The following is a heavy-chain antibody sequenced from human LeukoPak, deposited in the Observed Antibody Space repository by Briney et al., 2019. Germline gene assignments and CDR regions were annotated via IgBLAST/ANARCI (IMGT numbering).Heavy chain of an antibody. V-gene: IGHV4-34*01. CDR2: INHSGST. CDR1: GGSFSGYY. Sequence: SETLSLTCAVYGGSFSGYYWSWIRQPPGKGLEWIGEINHSGSTNYSPSLKSRVTISVDTSKNQFSLRLSSVTAADTAAYYCARVSSRRLPPTYSYDRRNYFGYWGQGTLVTVSS. J-gene: IGHJ4*02. CDR3: ARVSSRRLPPTYSYDRRNYFGY. D-gene: IGHD3-22*01.